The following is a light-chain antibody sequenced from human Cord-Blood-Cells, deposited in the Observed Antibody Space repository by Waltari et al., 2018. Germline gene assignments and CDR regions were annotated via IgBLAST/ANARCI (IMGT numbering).Light chain of an antibody. Sequence: DIQMTPSPSSLSASVGDRVTITCRESQSISSYLNWYKQKPGKAPKLLIYAASSLQSGVPSRFSGSGSGTDFTLTISSLQPEEFATYYCQQSYSTPRTFGQGTKVEIK. J-gene: IGKJ1*01. CDR1: QSISSY. V-gene: IGKV1-39*01. CDR3: QQSYSTPRT. CDR2: AAS.